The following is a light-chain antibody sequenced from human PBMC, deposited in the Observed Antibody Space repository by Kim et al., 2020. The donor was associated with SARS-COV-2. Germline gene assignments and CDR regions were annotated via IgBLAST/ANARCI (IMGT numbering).Light chain of an antibody. Sequence: DIQMTQSPSSLSASVGDRVTLTCRASESMSNYLNWYQQKPGKAPTLLIYETSTLQSGVPSRFSGSGSGTEFILTISSLQPEDFVTYYCQQSYTLPYTFGPGTKVDIK. CDR2: ETS. CDR1: ESMSNY. J-gene: IGKJ3*01. V-gene: IGKV1-39*01. CDR3: QQSYTLPYT.